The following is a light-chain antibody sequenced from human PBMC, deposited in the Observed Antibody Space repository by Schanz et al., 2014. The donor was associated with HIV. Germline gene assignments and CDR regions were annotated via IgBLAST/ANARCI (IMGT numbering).Light chain of an antibody. Sequence: EIVMTQSSVTLSVSPGERATVSCRASQSVSNNLAWYQQKPGQAPRLLVYGASTRATDFPARFSGSGSGTDFTLTISNLQSEDFAVYYCQQYNDWPPITFGQGTRLEIK. CDR3: QQYNDWPPIT. CDR2: GAS. CDR1: QSVSNN. J-gene: IGKJ5*01. V-gene: IGKV3-15*01.